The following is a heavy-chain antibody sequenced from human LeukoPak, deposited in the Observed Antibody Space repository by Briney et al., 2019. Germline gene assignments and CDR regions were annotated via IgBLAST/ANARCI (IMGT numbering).Heavy chain of an antibody. CDR3: ARQGYGFWSGYYDP. CDR1: GGSISSSSYY. D-gene: IGHD3-3*01. Sequence: PSETLSLTCTVSGGSISSSSYYWGWIRQPPGKGLEWIGSIYYSGSTYYNPSLKSRVTISVDTSKNQFSLKLSSVTAADTAVYYCARQGYGFWSGYYDPWGQGTLVTVSS. CDR2: IYYSGST. V-gene: IGHV4-39*01. J-gene: IGHJ5*02.